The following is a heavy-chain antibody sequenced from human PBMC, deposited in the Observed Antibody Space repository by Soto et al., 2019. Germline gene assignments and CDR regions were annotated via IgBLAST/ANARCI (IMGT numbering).Heavy chain of an antibody. Sequence: SETLSLTCTVSGGSISSSSYYWGWIRQPPGKGLEWIGSIYYSGSTYYNPSLKSRVTISVDTSKNQFSLKLSSVTAADTAVYYCARHGGYSGYELVDYWGQGTLVTVSS. D-gene: IGHD5-12*01. V-gene: IGHV4-39*01. J-gene: IGHJ4*02. CDR1: GGSISSSSYY. CDR2: IYYSGST. CDR3: ARHGGYSGYELVDY.